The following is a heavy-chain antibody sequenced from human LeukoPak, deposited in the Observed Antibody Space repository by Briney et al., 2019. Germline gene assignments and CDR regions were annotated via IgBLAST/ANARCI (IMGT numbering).Heavy chain of an antibody. CDR2: IYTSGTT. J-gene: IGHJ1*01. V-gene: IGHV4-4*09. D-gene: IGHD4-23*01. Sequence: SETLSLTCTVSGGSISSYYWSWIRQPPGKGLEWIGYIYTSGTTNYNPSLKSRVTISVATSKNQFSLKLSSVTAADTAVYYCARTPDYGGKPEYFQHWGQGTLVTVSS. CDR3: ARTPDYGGKPEYFQH. CDR1: GGSISSYY.